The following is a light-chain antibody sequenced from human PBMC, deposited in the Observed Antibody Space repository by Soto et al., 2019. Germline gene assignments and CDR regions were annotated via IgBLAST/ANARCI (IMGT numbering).Light chain of an antibody. V-gene: IGKV1-33*01. CDR1: QNINNY. CDR3: QQYDDLPLT. Sequence: DIPMTQSPSSLSASGRDRVTITCQASQNINNYLNWYQQRPGRAPRLLIYDASNLETGVPSRFSGSGFGTHFTFTITNLQPEDVATYYCQQYDDLPLTFGGGTWVEI. CDR2: DAS. J-gene: IGKJ4*01.